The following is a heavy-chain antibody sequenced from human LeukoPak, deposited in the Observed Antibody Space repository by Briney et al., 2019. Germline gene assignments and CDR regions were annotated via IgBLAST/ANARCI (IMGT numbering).Heavy chain of an antibody. Sequence: ASVKVSCKASGYTFTGYYMHWVRQAPGQGLEWMGWINPNSGGTNYAQKFQGRVTMTRDTSISTAYMELSRLRSDDTAVYYCARGRATPGTVCGGGCGFRDFDYWGQGTLVTVSS. J-gene: IGHJ4*02. D-gene: IGHD2-21*02. CDR3: ARGRATPGTVCGGGCGFRDFDY. CDR2: INPNSGGT. V-gene: IGHV1-2*02. CDR1: GYTFTGYY.